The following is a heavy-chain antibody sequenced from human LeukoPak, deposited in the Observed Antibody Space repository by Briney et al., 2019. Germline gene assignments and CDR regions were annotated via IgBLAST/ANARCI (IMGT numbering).Heavy chain of an antibody. CDR2: IYHSGST. J-gene: IGHJ3*02. CDR3: AKTSGTYPNYAFDI. Sequence: SETLSLTCTVSGYSISGSYFWGWIRPPPGKGLEWIGSIYHSGSTYYNPSLKSRVTISVDTSKNQFSLKLSSVTAADTAVYYCAKTSGTYPNYAFDIWGQGTLVTVSS. CDR1: GYSISGSYF. D-gene: IGHD1-26*01. V-gene: IGHV4-38-2*02.